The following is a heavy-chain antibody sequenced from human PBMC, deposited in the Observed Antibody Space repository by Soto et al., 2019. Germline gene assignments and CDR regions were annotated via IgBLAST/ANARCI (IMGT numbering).Heavy chain of an antibody. CDR3: GRGVTIAGAGTSYFDY. J-gene: IGHJ4*02. Sequence: GGSLRLSCAASGFTVSSNSMSWVRQAPGKGLEWVAVIYSGGSTYYADSVKGRFTIPRDNSKNTLYLQMNSLRAEDTAVYYCGRGVTIAGAGTSYFDYWGQGTLVTVSS. D-gene: IGHD6-19*01. CDR1: GFTVSSNS. CDR2: IYSGGST. V-gene: IGHV3-53*01.